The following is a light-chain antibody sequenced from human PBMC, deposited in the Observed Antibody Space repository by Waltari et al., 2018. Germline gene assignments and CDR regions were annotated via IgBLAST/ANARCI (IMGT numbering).Light chain of an antibody. CDR2: KDT. Sequence: SYELTQPPSVTVSPGQTARIACSGDALTDQYVHWYQQRPGRAPVVVIYKDTKRPSGIPWRFSGSSSGKTVTLTISGVQAEDESDYYCQSADSTGSDVVFGGGTKLTVL. V-gene: IGLV3-25*03. CDR1: ALTDQY. J-gene: IGLJ2*01. CDR3: QSADSTGSDVV.